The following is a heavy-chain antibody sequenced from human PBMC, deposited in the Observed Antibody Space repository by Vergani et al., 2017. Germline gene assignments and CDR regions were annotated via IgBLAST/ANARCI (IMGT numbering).Heavy chain of an antibody. CDR2: IKSKTDGGTT. D-gene: IGHD1-26*01. J-gene: IGHJ4*02. CDR3: TTVYSGGYFWKDY. CDR1: GFTFSNAW. V-gene: IGHV3-15*01. Sequence: EVQLVESGGGLIQPGGSLRLSCAASGFTFSNAWMSWVRQAPGKGLEWVGRIKSKTDGGTTEYAAPVKGRFTISRDDSKNTLYLQMNSLKTEDTAVYYCTTVYSGGYFWKDYWGQGTLVTVSS.